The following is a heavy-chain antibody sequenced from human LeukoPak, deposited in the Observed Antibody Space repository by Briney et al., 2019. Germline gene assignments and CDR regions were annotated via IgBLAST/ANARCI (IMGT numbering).Heavy chain of an antibody. Sequence: SQTLSLTCTVSGGSISSGTYYWNWIRQPAGKGLEWIGRVYTSGNTNYNPSLKSRVTISVGTSKSQFSLKLSSVTAADTALYYCARSNCPGGSCYDNRGYFDYWGQGTLVTVSS. D-gene: IGHD2-15*01. V-gene: IGHV4-61*02. J-gene: IGHJ4*02. CDR1: GGSISSGTYY. CDR3: ARSNCPGGSCYDNRGYFDY. CDR2: VYTSGNT.